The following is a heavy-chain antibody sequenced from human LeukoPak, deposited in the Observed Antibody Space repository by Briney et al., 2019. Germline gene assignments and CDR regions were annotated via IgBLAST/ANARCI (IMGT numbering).Heavy chain of an antibody. CDR2: INPGGRST. J-gene: IGHJ5*02. CDR1: GYTFTNYY. CDR3: ARDVRHRYCSSSSCYWGWLDP. D-gene: IGHD2-2*01. V-gene: IGHV1-46*01. Sequence: GASVKVSCKASGYTFTNYYIHWVRQAPGQGLEWMGIINPGGRSTSYAQKFQGRVTMTRDTSTSTVYMELSSLRSEDTAVYYCARDVRHRYCSSSSCYWGWLDPWGQGTLVTVSS.